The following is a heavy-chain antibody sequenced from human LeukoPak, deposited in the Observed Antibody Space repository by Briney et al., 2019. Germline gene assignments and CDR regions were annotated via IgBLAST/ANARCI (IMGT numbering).Heavy chain of an antibody. CDR1: GYTFTSYY. CDR2: INPSGGST. J-gene: IGHJ4*02. CDR3: ARGGGPYCGGDCYTPFDY. Sequence: ASVTVSCKASGYTFTSYYMHWVRQAPGQGLEWMGIINPSGGSTSYAQKFQGRVTMTRDTSTSTVYMELSSLRSEDTAVYYCARGGGPYCGGDCYTPFDYWGQGTLVTVSS. D-gene: IGHD2-21*02. V-gene: IGHV1-46*01.